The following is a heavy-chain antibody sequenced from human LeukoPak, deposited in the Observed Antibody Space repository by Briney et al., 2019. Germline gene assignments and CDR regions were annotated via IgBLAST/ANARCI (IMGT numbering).Heavy chain of an antibody. J-gene: IGHJ4*02. V-gene: IGHV4-39*02. CDR1: GGSISSSSYY. Sequence: SETLSLTCIVSGGSISSSSYYWGWIRQPPGKGLEWIGSIYYSGSTYYNPSLKSRVTISVDTSKNQFSLKLSSVTAADTAVYYCARDKGYSSGWAVFDYWGQGTLVTVSS. CDR3: ARDKGYSSGWAVFDY. D-gene: IGHD6-19*01. CDR2: IYYSGST.